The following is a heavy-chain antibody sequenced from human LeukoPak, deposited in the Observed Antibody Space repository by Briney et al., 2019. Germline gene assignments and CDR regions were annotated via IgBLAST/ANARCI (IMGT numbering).Heavy chain of an antibody. CDR1: GFTFSSYA. Sequence: GRSLRLSCAASGFTFSSYAMGWVRQDPGKGLEWVSAISGSGGSTYYADFVKGRFTIFRDNSKNTLYLQMNSLRAEDTAVYYCARPPGTTVTTVFVYWGQGTLVTVSS. J-gene: IGHJ4*02. CDR2: ISGSGGST. CDR3: ARPPGTTVTTVFVY. D-gene: IGHD4-17*01. V-gene: IGHV3-23*01.